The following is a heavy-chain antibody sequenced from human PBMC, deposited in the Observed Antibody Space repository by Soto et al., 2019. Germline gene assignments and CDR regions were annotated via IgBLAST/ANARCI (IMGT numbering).Heavy chain of an antibody. Sequence: GGSLRLSCAASGFTFSSYAMSWVRQAPGKGLEWVSAISGSGGSTYYADSVKGRFTISRDNSKNTLYLQMNSLRAEDTAVYYCAKDLWYSSSWSYYYYGMDVWGQGTTVTVSS. CDR2: ISGSGGST. CDR1: GFTFSSYA. V-gene: IGHV3-23*01. D-gene: IGHD6-13*01. CDR3: AKDLWYSSSWSYYYYGMDV. J-gene: IGHJ6*02.